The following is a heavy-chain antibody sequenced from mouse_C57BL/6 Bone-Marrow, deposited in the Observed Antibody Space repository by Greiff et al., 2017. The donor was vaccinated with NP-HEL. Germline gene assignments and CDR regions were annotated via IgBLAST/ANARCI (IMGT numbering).Heavy chain of an antibody. CDR3: ARSHWDGFDY. J-gene: IGHJ2*01. D-gene: IGHD4-1*01. CDR2: IDPSDSYT. CDR1: GYTFTSYW. Sequence: VQLQQPGAELVRPGTSVKLSCKASGYTFTSYWMHWVKQRPGQGLEWIGVIDPSDSYTNYNQKFKGKATLTVDTSSSTAYMQPSSLTSEDSAVYYCARSHWDGFDYWGQGTTLTVSS. V-gene: IGHV1-59*01.